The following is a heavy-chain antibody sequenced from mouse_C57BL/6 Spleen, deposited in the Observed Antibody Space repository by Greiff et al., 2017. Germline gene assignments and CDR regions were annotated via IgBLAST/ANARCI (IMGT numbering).Heavy chain of an antibody. CDR3: ARTYDSNLYYAMDY. Sequence: QVQLKQSGAELVKPGASVKISCKASGYAFSSYWMNWVKQRPGKGLEWIGQIYPGGGDTNYNGKFKGKATLTADKSSSTAYMQLSSLTSEDSAVYCCARTYDSNLYYAMDYWGQGTSVTVSS. CDR2: IYPGGGDT. D-gene: IGHD2-5*01. V-gene: IGHV1-80*01. CDR1: GYAFSSYW. J-gene: IGHJ4*01.